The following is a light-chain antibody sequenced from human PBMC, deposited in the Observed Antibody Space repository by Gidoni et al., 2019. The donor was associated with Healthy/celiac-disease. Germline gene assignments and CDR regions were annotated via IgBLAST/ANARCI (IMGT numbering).Light chain of an antibody. CDR3: QQYNSYPWT. V-gene: IGKV1-5*01. J-gene: IGKJ1*01. Sequence: DIQITQSPSTLSASVGDRVTITCRASQSISSWLAWYQQKPGKAPKLLIYDASSLESGVPSRFSGSGSGTEFTPTISSLQPDDFATYYCQQYNSYPWTFGQGTKVEIK. CDR1: QSISSW. CDR2: DAS.